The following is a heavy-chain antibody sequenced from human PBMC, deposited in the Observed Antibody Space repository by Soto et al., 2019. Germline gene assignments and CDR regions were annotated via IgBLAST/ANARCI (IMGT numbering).Heavy chain of an antibody. Sequence: SETLSLTCTVSGGSISSSSYYWGWIRQPPGKGLEWIGSIYYSGSTYYNPSLKSRVTISVDTSKNQFSLKLSSVTAADTAVYYCASLGYSYAPLDYWGQGTLVTVSS. V-gene: IGHV4-39*01. CDR3: ASLGYSYAPLDY. CDR2: IYYSGST. D-gene: IGHD5-18*01. J-gene: IGHJ4*02. CDR1: GGSISSSSYY.